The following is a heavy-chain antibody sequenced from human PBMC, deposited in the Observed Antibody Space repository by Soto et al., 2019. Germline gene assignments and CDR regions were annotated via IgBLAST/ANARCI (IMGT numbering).Heavy chain of an antibody. CDR2: ISGSGGST. D-gene: IGHD3-16*02. J-gene: IGHJ4*02. V-gene: IGHV3-23*01. Sequence: GGSLRLSCAASGFTFSSYAMSWVRQAPGKGLEWVSAISGSGGSTYYADSVKGRFTISRDNSKNTLYLQMNSLRVEDTVVYYYAKVGFPYSYRYLIYYWGQGTLVTVSS. CDR3: AKVGFPYSYRYLIYY. CDR1: GFTFSSYA.